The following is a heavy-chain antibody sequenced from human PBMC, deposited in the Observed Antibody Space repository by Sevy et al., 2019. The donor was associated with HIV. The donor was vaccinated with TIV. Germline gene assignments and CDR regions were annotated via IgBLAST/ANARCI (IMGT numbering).Heavy chain of an antibody. CDR1: GFTFSDYY. CDR3: ATCTTGTTGNAFDI. J-gene: IGHJ3*02. CDR2: ISSSGSTI. Sequence: GGSLRLSCAASGFTFSDYYMSWIRQAPGKGLEWVSYISSSGSTIYYADSVKGRFTISRDNAKNSLYLQMNSLGAEDTAVYYCATCTTGTTGNAFDIWGQGTMVTVSS. D-gene: IGHD1-1*01. V-gene: IGHV3-11*01.